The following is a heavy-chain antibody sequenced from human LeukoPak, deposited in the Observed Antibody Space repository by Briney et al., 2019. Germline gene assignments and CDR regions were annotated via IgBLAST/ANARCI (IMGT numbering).Heavy chain of an antibody. CDR2: ISYDGSNK. J-gene: IGHJ6*02. D-gene: IGHD5-18*01. Sequence: GGSLRLSCAASGFTFSSYAMHWVRQAPGKGLEWVAVISYDGSNKYYADSVKGRFTISRDNSKNTLYLQMNSLRAEDTAVYYCARALSGDTAMVTKSKYYYYYGMDVWGQGTTVTVSS. CDR3: ARALSGDTAMVTKSKYYYYYGMDV. V-gene: IGHV3-30*04. CDR1: GFTFSSYA.